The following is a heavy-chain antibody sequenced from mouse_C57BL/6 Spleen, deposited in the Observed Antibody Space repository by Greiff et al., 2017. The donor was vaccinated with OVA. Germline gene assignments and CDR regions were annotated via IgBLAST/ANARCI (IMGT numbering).Heavy chain of an antibody. Sequence: QVQLQQSGAELVKPGASVKISCKASGYAFSSYWMNWVKQRPGKGLEWIGQIYPGDGDTNYNGKFKGKATLTADKSSSTAYMQLSSLTSEDSAVYFCARINWDRDYFDYWGQGTTLTVSS. CDR3: ARINWDRDYFDY. J-gene: IGHJ2*01. CDR1: GYAFSSYW. D-gene: IGHD4-1*01. CDR2: IYPGDGDT. V-gene: IGHV1-80*01.